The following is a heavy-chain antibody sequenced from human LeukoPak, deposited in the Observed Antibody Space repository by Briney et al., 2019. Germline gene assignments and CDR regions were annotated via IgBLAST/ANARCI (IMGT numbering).Heavy chain of an antibody. V-gene: IGHV1-3*01. CDR3: ARDGWELLNFDY. D-gene: IGHD1-26*01. CDR1: GYTFTSYA. CDR2: INAGNGNT. J-gene: IGHJ4*02. Sequence: ASVKVSCKASGYTFTSYAMHWVRQAPGQRLEWMGWINAGNGNTKYSQKFQGRVTITRDISASTAYMELSSLRSEDTAVYYCARDGWELLNFDYWGQGTLVTVSS.